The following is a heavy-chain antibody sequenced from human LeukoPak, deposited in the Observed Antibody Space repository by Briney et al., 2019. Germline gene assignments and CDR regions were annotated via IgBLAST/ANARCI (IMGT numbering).Heavy chain of an antibody. J-gene: IGHJ5*02. CDR1: GGSINSYY. Sequence: SETLSLTCTVSGGSINSYYWSWIRQPPGKGLECLGYIHYTGSTNYNPSLKSRVTISVDTSKSQFSLKLSSVTAADTAIYYCARGGYYGSGNDFRFDPWGQGTLVTVSS. D-gene: IGHD3-10*01. V-gene: IGHV4-59*01. CDR2: IHYTGST. CDR3: ARGGYYGSGNDFRFDP.